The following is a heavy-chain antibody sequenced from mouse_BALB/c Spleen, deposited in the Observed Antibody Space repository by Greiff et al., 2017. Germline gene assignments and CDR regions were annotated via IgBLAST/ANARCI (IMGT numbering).Heavy chain of an antibody. Sequence: EVQVVESGGGLVKPGGSLKLSCAASGFTFSDYYMYWVRQTPEKRLEWVATISDGGSYTYYPDSVKGRFTISRDNAKNNLYLQMSSLKSEDTAMYYCARAQGYAMDYWGQGTSVTVSS. CDR2: ISDGGSYT. CDR1: GFTFSDYY. CDR3: ARAQGYAMDY. V-gene: IGHV5-4*02. J-gene: IGHJ4*01.